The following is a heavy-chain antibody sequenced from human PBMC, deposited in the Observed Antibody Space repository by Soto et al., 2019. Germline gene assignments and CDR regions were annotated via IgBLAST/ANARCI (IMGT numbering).Heavy chain of an antibody. CDR3: ARGDSSGWSRGGFDY. V-gene: IGHV4-4*07. CDR1: GGSISSYY. Sequence: SETLSLTCTVSGGSISSYYWSWIRQPAGKGLEWIGRIYTSGSTNYNPSLKSRVTMSLDTSKNQFSLKLTSVTAADTALYYCARGDSSGWSRGGFDYWGQGTLVTVSS. J-gene: IGHJ4*02. CDR2: IYTSGST. D-gene: IGHD6-19*01.